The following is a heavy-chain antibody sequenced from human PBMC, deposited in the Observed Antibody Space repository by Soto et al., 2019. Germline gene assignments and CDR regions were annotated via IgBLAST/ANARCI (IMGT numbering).Heavy chain of an antibody. V-gene: IGHV3-33*01. CDR2: IWFDGSEK. J-gene: IGHJ4*02. D-gene: IGHD6-19*01. CDR1: GFSFSDYG. CDR3: ARRIAVPGYDF. Sequence: PGGSLRLSCVASGFSFSDYGFHWVRQAPGKGLEWVALIWFDGSEKYYADSVKGRFTISRDNSKNTVYLQMNGLRAEDTAVYFCARRIAVPGYDFWGQGTQVTVSS.